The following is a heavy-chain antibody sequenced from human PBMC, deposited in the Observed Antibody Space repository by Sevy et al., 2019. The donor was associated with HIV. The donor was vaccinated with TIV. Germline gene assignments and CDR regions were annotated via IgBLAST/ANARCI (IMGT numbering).Heavy chain of an antibody. D-gene: IGHD3-22*01. V-gene: IGHV3-7*03. Sequence: GGSLRLSCVGSGFSFSNHWMTWVRQAPGKGLEWVASIYQDGSEKYYMDSVKGRLTVSRENAKNSLYLQMNSLRAEDTALYYCAKYSYYDSGGYFDYWGQGTLVTVSS. J-gene: IGHJ4*02. CDR2: IYQDGSEK. CDR3: AKYSYYDSGGYFDY. CDR1: GFSFSNHW.